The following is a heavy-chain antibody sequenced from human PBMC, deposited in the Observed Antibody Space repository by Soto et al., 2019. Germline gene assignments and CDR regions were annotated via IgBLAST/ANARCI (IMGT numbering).Heavy chain of an antibody. V-gene: IGHV1-8*01. J-gene: IGHJ4*02. CDR3: ARAWGGSSFGVALYYFDY. D-gene: IGHD3-3*01. Sequence: ASVKVSCKASGYTFTTYDINWVLQAPGQGLEWVGWMNPNSGNTGYAQKFQGRVTMTRNTSITTAYMELSSLTSDDTAMYYCARAWGGSSFGVALYYFDYWGQGALVTVSS. CDR1: GYTFTTYD. CDR2: MNPNSGNT.